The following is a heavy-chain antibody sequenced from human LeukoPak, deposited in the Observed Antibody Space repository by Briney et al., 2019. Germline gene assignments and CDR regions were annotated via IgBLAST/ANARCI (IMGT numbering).Heavy chain of an antibody. CDR1: GGSISSYY. CDR3: ARGGLPITMVRGIKYNWFDP. D-gene: IGHD3-10*01. CDR2: IYYSGST. Sequence: PSETLSLTCTVSGGSISSYYWSWIRQPPGKGLEWIGYIYYSGSTNYNPSLKSRVTISVDTSKNQFSLKLSSVTAADTAMYYCARGGLPITMVRGIKYNWFDPWGQGTLVTVSS. J-gene: IGHJ5*02. V-gene: IGHV4-59*01.